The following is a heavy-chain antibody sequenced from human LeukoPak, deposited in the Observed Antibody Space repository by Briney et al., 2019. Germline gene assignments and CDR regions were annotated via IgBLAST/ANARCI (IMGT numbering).Heavy chain of an antibody. D-gene: IGHD5-18*01. Sequence: SETLSLTCTVTGGSINSYYWSWIRQPPGKGLEWIGSIYYSGSTYYNPSLKSRVTISVDTSKNQFSLKLSSVTAADTAVYYCATVDTAMDPDAFDIWGQGTMVTVSS. J-gene: IGHJ3*02. CDR2: IYYSGST. V-gene: IGHV4-39*07. CDR3: ATVDTAMDPDAFDI. CDR1: GGSINSYY.